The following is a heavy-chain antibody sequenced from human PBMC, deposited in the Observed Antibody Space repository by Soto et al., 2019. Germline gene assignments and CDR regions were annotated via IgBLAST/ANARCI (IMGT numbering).Heavy chain of an antibody. Sequence: PSETLSLTCTVSGGSISSSSYYWGWIRQPPGKGLEWIGSIYYSGSTYYNPSLKSRVTISVDTSKNQFSLKLSSVTAADTAVYYCARHVDCSGGSCYIGAFDIWGQGTMVTVSS. V-gene: IGHV4-39*01. J-gene: IGHJ3*02. CDR3: ARHVDCSGGSCYIGAFDI. CDR1: GGSISSSSYY. CDR2: IYYSGST. D-gene: IGHD2-15*01.